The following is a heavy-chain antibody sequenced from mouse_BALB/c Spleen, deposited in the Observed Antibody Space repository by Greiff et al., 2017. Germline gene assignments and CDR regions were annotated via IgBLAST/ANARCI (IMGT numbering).Heavy chain of an antibody. Sequence: VQLQQSGAELARPGASVKLSCKASGYTFTSYWMQWVKQRPGQGLEWIGAIYPGDGDTRYTQKFKGKATLTADKSSSTAYMQLSSLASEDSAVYYCARGDYGYDFDYWGQGTTLTVSS. CDR1: GYTFTSYW. CDR2: IYPGDGDT. D-gene: IGHD2-2*01. CDR3: ARGDYGYDFDY. J-gene: IGHJ2*01. V-gene: IGHV1-87*01.